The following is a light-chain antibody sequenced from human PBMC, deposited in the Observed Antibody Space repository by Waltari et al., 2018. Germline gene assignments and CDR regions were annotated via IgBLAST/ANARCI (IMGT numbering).Light chain of an antibody. Sequence: QSALTQSASVSGSPGQSLTISCTCTSSDFAVFNYVSWYQQHPGKAPQLMLYDVSKRPSGVSNRFSGSKSGNTASLTISGLQAEDEADYYCSSYTSTWVFGGGTKLTVL. CDR1: SSDFAVFNY. J-gene: IGLJ3*02. CDR2: DVS. CDR3: SSYTSTWV. V-gene: IGLV2-14*01.